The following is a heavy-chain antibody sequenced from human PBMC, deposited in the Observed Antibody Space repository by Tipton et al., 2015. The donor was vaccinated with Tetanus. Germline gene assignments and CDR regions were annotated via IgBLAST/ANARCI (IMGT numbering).Heavy chain of an antibody. CDR3: AREADCSGGSCFSGDFDN. V-gene: IGHV3-33*01. J-gene: IGHJ4*02. Sequence: SLRLSCAASGFIFSSYGIHWVRQAPGKGLEWVAVSWYDGTDNYYADSVKGRFTIPRDNSKNTHYLQMNSLRAEDTAAYYCAREADCSGGSCFSGDFDNWGQGTQVTVSS. D-gene: IGHD2-15*01. CDR2: SWYDGTDN. CDR1: GFIFSSYG.